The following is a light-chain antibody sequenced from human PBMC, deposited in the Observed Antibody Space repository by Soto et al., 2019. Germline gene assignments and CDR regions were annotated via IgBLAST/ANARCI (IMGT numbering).Light chain of an antibody. CDR2: DVN. V-gene: IGLV2-11*01. CDR3: CSKAGTSTAV. Sequence: LTQPRSVSGSPGQSVTISCTGTSSDVGRYDYVSWYQHHPGKAPKLLIYDVNKWPSGVPDRFSGSKSGNTASLSISGLQAEDEADYYCCSKAGTSTAVFGGGTKVTVL. J-gene: IGLJ2*01. CDR1: SSDVGRYDY.